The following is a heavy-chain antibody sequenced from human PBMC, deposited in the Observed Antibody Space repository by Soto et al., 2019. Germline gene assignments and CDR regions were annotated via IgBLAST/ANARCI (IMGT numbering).Heavy chain of an antibody. V-gene: IGHV3-11*01. CDR1: GFTFSDNY. J-gene: IGHJ4*02. D-gene: IGHD6-19*01. CDR3: AREAGKVDY. CDR2: ISSSGTTI. Sequence: PGGSLRLSCVVSGFTFSDNYISWIRQAPGKGLEWLSYISSSGTTIYYADSVKGRFTMSRDNPKNSVYLQMNSLRAEDTAVYYCAREAGKVDYWGQGTLVTVSS.